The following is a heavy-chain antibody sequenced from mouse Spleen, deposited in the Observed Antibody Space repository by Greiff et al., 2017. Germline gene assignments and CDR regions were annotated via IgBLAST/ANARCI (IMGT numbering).Heavy chain of an antibody. CDR2: INPNNGGT. V-gene: IGHV1-26*01. J-gene: IGHJ3*01. CDR1: GYTFTDYY. CDR3: ARERDYRYDGFAY. D-gene: IGHD2-14*01. Sequence: EVQLQQSGPELVKPGASVKISCKASGYTFTDYYMNWVKQSHGKSLEWIGDINPNNGGTSYNQKFKGKATLTVDKSSSTAYMELRSLTSEDSAVYYCARERDYRYDGFAYWGQGTLVTVSA.